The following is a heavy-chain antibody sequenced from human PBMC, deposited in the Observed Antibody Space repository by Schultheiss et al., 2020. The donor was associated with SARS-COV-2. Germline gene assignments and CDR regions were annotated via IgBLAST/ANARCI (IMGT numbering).Heavy chain of an antibody. CDR1: GFTFSNAW. D-gene: IGHD6-6*01. J-gene: IGHJ6*02. Sequence: GGSLRLSCAASGFTFSNAWMTWVRQAPGRGLEWVGRIKSKTDGGTTDYAAPVKGRFTISRDDSKNTLSLQMNSLKTEDTAVYYCTTAVGRPGYYGMDVWGQGTTVTVSS. CDR2: IKSKTDGGTT. CDR3: TTAVGRPGYYGMDV. V-gene: IGHV3-15*01.